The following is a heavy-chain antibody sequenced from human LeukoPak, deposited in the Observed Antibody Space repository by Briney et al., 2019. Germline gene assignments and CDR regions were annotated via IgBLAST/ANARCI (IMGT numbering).Heavy chain of an antibody. CDR3: ARAGTEAMTTPAYPVFYYFYLDV. D-gene: IGHD4-11*01. Sequence: SDTLSLTCAVNGDSFTAYSWNWICQSPGKGLEWIGEISHSGRTHYNPSLASRVTFSLDTSKTQFSLELKSVTAADTAVYYCARAGTEAMTTPAYPVFYYFYLDVWGTGTTVTVS. V-gene: IGHV4-34*01. CDR2: ISHSGRT. J-gene: IGHJ6*03. CDR1: GDSFTAYS.